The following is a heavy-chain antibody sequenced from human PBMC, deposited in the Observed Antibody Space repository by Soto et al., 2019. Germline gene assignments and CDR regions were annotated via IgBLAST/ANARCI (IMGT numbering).Heavy chain of an antibody. CDR1: GFTFSSYS. Sequence: EVQLVESGGGLVKPGGSLRLSCAASGFTFSSYSMNWVRQAPGKGLEWVSSISSSSSYIYYADSVKGRFTISRDNAKNSLYLQMNSLRAEDTAVYYCARDTLVGASYYYYYGMDVWGQGTTVTVSS. J-gene: IGHJ6*02. CDR2: ISSSSSYI. V-gene: IGHV3-21*01. CDR3: ARDTLVGASYYYYYGMDV. D-gene: IGHD1-26*01.